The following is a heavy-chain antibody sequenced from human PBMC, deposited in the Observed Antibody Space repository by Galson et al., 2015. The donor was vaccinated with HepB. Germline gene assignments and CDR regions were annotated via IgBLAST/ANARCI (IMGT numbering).Heavy chain of an antibody. V-gene: IGHV3-23*01. CDR2: ISSTGAYT. Sequence: SLRLSCAASGFAFDSYAMNWVRQAPGKGLEWISAISSTGAYTYYADSVKGRFTISKDFSKNTLFLQMNSLRAEDTAVYYCARGADFWPYYYYMDVWGKGTTVTVSS. D-gene: IGHD3-3*01. CDR3: ARGADFWPYYYYMDV. CDR1: GFAFDSYA. J-gene: IGHJ6*03.